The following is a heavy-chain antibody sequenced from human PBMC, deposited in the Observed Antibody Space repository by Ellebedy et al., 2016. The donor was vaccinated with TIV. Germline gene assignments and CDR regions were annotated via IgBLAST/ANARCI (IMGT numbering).Heavy chain of an antibody. CDR1: GHSFTSHG. CDR2: VTAYNRDT. V-gene: IGHV1-18*01. CDR3: ARGAMALS. D-gene: IGHD5-24*01. Sequence: AASVKVSCKASGHSFTSHGISWVRQAPGQGLQWMGWVTAYNRDTYYAQNFQGRVTFTTDTSSSTAYMELRSLRSDDTGVYYCARGAMALSWGQGTLVTVSS. J-gene: IGHJ5*02.